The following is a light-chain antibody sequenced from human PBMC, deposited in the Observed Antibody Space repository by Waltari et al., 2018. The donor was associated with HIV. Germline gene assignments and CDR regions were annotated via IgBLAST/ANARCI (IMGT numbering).Light chain of an antibody. CDR2: AAS. Sequence: DIQLTQSPSFLSASVGDRVTITCRASQGISSYLAWYQQKPGEAPKLLIYAASTLQSGVPSRFSGSGSGTEFTLTISSLQPEDFATYFCQHLNSYPLTFGGGTKVEIK. CDR3: QHLNSYPLT. V-gene: IGKV1-9*01. J-gene: IGKJ4*01. CDR1: QGISSY.